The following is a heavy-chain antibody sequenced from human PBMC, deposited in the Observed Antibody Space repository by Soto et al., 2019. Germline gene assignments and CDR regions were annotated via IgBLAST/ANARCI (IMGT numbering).Heavy chain of an antibody. CDR3: ARDIAAAANNWFDP. J-gene: IGHJ5*02. Sequence: QLQLQESGPGLVKPSETLSLTCTVSGGSISSSSYYWGWIRQPPGKGLEWIGSIYYSGSTYYNPSLKSRVTISVDTSKNQFSLKLSSVTAADTAVYYCARDIAAAANNWFDPWGQGTLVTVSS. D-gene: IGHD6-13*01. V-gene: IGHV4-39*02. CDR1: GGSISSSSYY. CDR2: IYYSGST.